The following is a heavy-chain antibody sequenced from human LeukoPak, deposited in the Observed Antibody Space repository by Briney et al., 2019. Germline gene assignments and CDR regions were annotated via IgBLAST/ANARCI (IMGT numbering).Heavy chain of an antibody. CDR3: ARVLSAAGFDFDY. CDR2: ISSSSSYI. CDR1: GFTFSSYS. V-gene: IGHV3-21*01. Sequence: PGGSLRLSCAASGFTFSSYSMNWVRQAPGKGLEWVSSISSSSSYIYYADSVKGRFTISRDNAKNSLYLQMNSLRAEDTAVYYCARVLSAAGFDFDYWGQGTLGTVSS. J-gene: IGHJ4*02. D-gene: IGHD3-10*01.